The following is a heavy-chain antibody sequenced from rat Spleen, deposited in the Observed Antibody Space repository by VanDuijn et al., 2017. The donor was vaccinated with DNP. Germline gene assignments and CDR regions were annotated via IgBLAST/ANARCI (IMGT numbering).Heavy chain of an antibody. CDR3: TKRWYGSFDY. V-gene: IGHV5-17*01. CDR1: GFTFSDYA. J-gene: IGHJ2*01. D-gene: IGHD1-11*01. Sequence: EVQLVVSGGGLVQPGNSLKLSCAASGFTFSDYAMTWVRQSPKKGLEWVGTIIYDGSATFYRDSVQGRFTVSRDNGKNILYLQMDSLRSEDTATYYCTKRWYGSFDYWGQGVMVTISP. CDR2: IIYDGSAT.